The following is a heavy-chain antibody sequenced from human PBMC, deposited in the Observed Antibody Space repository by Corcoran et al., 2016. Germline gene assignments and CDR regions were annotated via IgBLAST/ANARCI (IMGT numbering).Heavy chain of an antibody. CDR1: GGSFSGYY. D-gene: IGHD3-10*01. CDR2: INHSGST. V-gene: IGHV4-34*01. Sequence: QVQLQQWGAGLLKPSATLSLTCAVYGGSFSGYYWSWIRQPPGKGLEWIGEINHSGSTNYNPSLKSRVTISVDTSKNQFSLKLSSVTAADTAVYYGARGKRHRYYYGSGSYTWFDPWGHGTLVTVSS. J-gene: IGHJ5*02. CDR3: ARGKRHRYYYGSGSYTWFDP.